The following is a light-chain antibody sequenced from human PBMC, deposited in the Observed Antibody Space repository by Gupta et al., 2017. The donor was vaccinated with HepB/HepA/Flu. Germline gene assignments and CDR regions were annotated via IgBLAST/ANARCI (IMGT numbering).Light chain of an antibody. CDR3: QQDDKTPLT. CDR2: WAS. J-gene: IGKJ4*01. Sequence: DFVMTQSPDSLAVSLGERATINCKSSQSVFYSSNNKNYLAWYQQKPGQPPKLLIYWASTRESGVSDRFSGSGSGTDFTLTISSLQAEDVAVYYCQQDDKTPLTFGGGTKVEIK. V-gene: IGKV4-1*01. CDR1: QSVFYSSNNKNY.